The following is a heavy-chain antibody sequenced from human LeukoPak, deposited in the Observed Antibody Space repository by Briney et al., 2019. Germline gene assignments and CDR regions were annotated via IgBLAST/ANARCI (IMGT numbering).Heavy chain of an antibody. CDR1: GGSFSGYY. Sequence: SETLSLTCAVYGGSFSGYYWNWIRQPPGKGLEWIGEINHNGATNYNPSLKSRLTMSVDPSKNQFSLRLKSVTAADTAVYFCARGSPKHDSWGQGTLVTVSS. CDR2: INHNGAT. CDR3: ARGSPKHDS. J-gene: IGHJ5*01. V-gene: IGHV4-34*01.